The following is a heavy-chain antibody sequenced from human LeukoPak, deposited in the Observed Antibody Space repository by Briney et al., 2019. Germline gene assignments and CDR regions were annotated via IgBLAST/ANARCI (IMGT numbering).Heavy chain of an antibody. J-gene: IGHJ4*02. CDR2: INHSGST. V-gene: IGHV4-34*01. CDR3: ARTRRIYSGYELFDY. Sequence: PSDTLSLTCAVYGGSFSGYYWSWIRQPPGKGLEWIGEINHSGSTNYNPSLKSRVTISVDTSKNQFSLKLSSVTAADTAVYYCARTRRIYSGYELFDYWGQGTLVTVSS. D-gene: IGHD5-12*01. CDR1: GGSFSGYY.